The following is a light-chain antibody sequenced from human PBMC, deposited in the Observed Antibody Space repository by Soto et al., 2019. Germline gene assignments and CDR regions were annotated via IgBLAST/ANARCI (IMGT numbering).Light chain of an antibody. CDR1: QNISSW. J-gene: IGKJ1*01. CDR3: QHYKAFSPWT. V-gene: IGKV1-5*01. CDR2: DAS. Sequence: DIQMTQSPSALSASVGDRVTITCRASQNISSWLAWYQQKPGKAPKSLIYDASSLESGVSSRLSGSGSGTEFTLTISNLQTDDSATYYCQHYKAFSPWTFGQGTKVDIK.